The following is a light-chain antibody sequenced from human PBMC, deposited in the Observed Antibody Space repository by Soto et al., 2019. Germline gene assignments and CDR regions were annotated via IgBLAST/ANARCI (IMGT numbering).Light chain of an antibody. CDR3: QQFYAVPYT. CDR2: WAS. V-gene: IGKV4-1*01. CDR1: QSVLYSSNNRNY. Sequence: DIVMTQSPDSLAVSLGERATINCRSRQSVLYSSNNRNYLVWYQQKPGQPPKLLISWASARESGVPDRFSGSGSGTDFTLTISSLQAEDVAVYYCQQFYAVPYTFGQGTKLEIK. J-gene: IGKJ2*01.